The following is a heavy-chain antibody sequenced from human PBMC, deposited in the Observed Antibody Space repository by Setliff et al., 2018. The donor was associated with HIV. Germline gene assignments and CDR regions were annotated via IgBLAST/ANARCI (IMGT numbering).Heavy chain of an antibody. CDR1: GGSVSNTTYY. D-gene: IGHD3-10*01. V-gene: IGHV4-39*02. Sequence: SETLSLTCTVSGGSVSNTTYYWGWIRQPPGKGLEWIGNIYYTGSTYYNPSLKSRVTVSVDTSKDQFSLKLTSVTVADTAVFYCARAGIKEDAFDIWGQGTMVTAS. CDR2: IYYTGST. CDR3: ARAGIKEDAFDI. J-gene: IGHJ3*02.